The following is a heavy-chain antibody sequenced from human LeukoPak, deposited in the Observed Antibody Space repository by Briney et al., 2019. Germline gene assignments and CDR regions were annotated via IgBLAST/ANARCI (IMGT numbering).Heavy chain of an antibody. D-gene: IGHD3-9*01. CDR1: GFTFSSYG. CDR3: AKRPYDILTGYSYFDY. V-gene: IGHV3-30*02. J-gene: IGHJ4*02. CDR2: IRYDGSNK. Sequence: GGSLRLSCAASGFTFSSYGMHWVRQAPGKGLEWVAFIRYDGSNKYYADSVKGRFTISRDNSKNTLYLQMNSLRAEDTAVYYCAKRPYDILTGYSYFDYWGQGTLVTVSS.